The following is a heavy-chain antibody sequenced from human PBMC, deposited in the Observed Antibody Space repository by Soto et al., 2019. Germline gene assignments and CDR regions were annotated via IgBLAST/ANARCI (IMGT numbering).Heavy chain of an antibody. CDR3: TAGYSTNWYA. CDR2: ISGRTAGGTT. J-gene: IGHJ5*02. CDR1: GFTFSDAW. V-gene: IGHV3-15*01. D-gene: IGHD6-13*01. Sequence: EVQVEESGGGLVEPGGSLRLSCAASGFTFSDAWFHWVRQAPGKGLEWVGVISGRTAGGTTDYAAPVKGRFTISRHDSENTLYLQMNTLKTDDTAVYYCTAGYSTNWYAWGQGTLVTVSS.